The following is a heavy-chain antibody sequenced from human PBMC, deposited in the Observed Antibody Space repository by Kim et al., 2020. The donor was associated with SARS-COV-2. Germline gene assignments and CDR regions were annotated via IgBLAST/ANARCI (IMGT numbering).Heavy chain of an antibody. J-gene: IGHJ6*02. V-gene: IGHV3-53*01. CDR3: ARGTLIVVVNRYYYGMDV. Sequence: KGRFTISRDNSKNTLYLQMNSLRAEDTAVYYCARGTLIVVVNRYYYGMDVWGQGTTVTVSS. D-gene: IGHD3-22*01.